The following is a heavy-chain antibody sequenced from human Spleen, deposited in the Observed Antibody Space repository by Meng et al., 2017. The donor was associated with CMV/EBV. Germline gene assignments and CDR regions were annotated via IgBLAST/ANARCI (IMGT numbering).Heavy chain of an antibody. V-gene: IGHV1-8*01. CDR1: GYTFTSYG. Sequence: ASVKVSCKASGYTFTSYGISWVRQAPGQGLEWMGWMNPNSGNTGYAQKFQGRVTMTRNTSISTAYMELSSLRSEDTAVYYCASGNSGSYSYYWGQGTLVTVSS. J-gene: IGHJ4*02. CDR2: MNPNSGNT. CDR3: ASGNSGSYSYY. D-gene: IGHD1-26*01.